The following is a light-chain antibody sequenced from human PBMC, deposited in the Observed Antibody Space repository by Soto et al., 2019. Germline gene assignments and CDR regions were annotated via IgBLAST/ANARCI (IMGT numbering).Light chain of an antibody. CDR1: QSVSSY. J-gene: IGKJ3*01. CDR2: DAS. V-gene: IGKV3-11*01. Sequence: IELPQSPCTRPLPQGARATLSCMASQSVSSYVAWYQQKPRQAPSLPIYDASNGATGIPARFSGSGSGTDFTLTISSLEPEDFAVYCCQQRSSWPFTFGPGTKVDIK. CDR3: QQRSSWPFT.